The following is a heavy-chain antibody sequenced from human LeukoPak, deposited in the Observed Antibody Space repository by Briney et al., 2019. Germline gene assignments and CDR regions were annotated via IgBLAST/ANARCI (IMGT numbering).Heavy chain of an antibody. CDR2: IYSGGST. CDR1: GFTVSSNY. D-gene: IGHD6-13*01. V-gene: IGHV3-66*02. CDR3: HSSSYPTNWFDP. J-gene: IGHJ5*02. Sequence: GGSLRLSCAASGFTVSSNYMSWVRQAPGKGLEWVSVIYSGGSTYYADSVKGRFTISRDNSKNTLYLQMNSLRAEDTAVYYCHSSSYPTNWFDPWGRGTLVTVSS.